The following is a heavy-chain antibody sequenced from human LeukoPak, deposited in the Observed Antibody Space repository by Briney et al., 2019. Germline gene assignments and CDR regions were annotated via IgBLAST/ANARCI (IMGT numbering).Heavy chain of an antibody. CDR2: ISTYNGHT. J-gene: IGHJ4*02. D-gene: IGHD6-13*01. CDR1: GYTFIDYG. CDR3: ARDAAEAGPFDY. Sequence: ASVKVSCKASGYTFIDYGVSWVRQAPGQGLEWMGWISTYNGHTYYAQKLQGRVTMTTDTSASTAYMELRSLRPDDTAVYYCARDAAEAGPFDYRGQGTLVTVSS. V-gene: IGHV1-18*01.